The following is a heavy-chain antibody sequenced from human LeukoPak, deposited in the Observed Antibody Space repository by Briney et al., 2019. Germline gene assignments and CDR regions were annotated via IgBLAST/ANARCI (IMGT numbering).Heavy chain of an antibody. CDR3: ARGDPHADL. J-gene: IGHJ5*02. CDR1: GFDLHTYE. CDR2: ITISGHTK. V-gene: IGHV3-48*03. Sequence: PGGSLRLSCAASGFDLHTYEMNWVRQAPGKGLEWIADITISGHTKNYADSVKGRFTISRDSARTPLYLQMNSLRVEDTGVYFCARGDPHADLWGQGTLVTVSS.